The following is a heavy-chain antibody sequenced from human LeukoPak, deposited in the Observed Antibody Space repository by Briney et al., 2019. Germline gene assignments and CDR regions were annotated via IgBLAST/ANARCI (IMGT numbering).Heavy chain of an antibody. CDR2: IYSNGWT. CDR1: GGSISTDLYY. V-gene: IGHV4-61*02. J-gene: IGHJ5*02. Sequence: SETLSLNCTVSGGSISTDLYYWTWIRQPAGKGLEWIGRIYSNGWTDYNPPLKSRVSISIDTSKNHFSLKMSLATAADTALYYCARGSGWNSFDPWGQGTLVTVSS. CDR3: ARGSGWNSFDP. D-gene: IGHD6-19*01.